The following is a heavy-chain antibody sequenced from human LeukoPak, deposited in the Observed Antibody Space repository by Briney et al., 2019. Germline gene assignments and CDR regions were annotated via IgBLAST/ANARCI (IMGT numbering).Heavy chain of an antibody. CDR3: ARGPYGSGSNWVDY. CDR2: IYHSGST. CDR1: GGSISSGGYS. D-gene: IGHD3-10*01. Sequence: PSETLSLTGAVSGGSISSGGYSWSWIRQPPGKGLEWIGYIYHSGSTYYNPSLKSRVTISVDRSKNQFSLKLSSVTAADTAVYYCARGPYGSGSNWVDYWGQGTLVTVSS. V-gene: IGHV4-30-2*01. J-gene: IGHJ4*02.